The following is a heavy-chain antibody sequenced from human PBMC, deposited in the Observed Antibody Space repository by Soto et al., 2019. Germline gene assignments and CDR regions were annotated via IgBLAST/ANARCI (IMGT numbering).Heavy chain of an antibody. J-gene: IGHJ6*02. CDR3: ARVNIRVATGGSYYYYGMDV. V-gene: IGHV1-2*04. D-gene: IGHD5-12*01. CDR1: GYSFTDYH. Sequence: GASVKVSCKASGYSFTDYHIHWVRQAPVQGLEWLGPINPKSGGTSTAQKFQGWVTMTTDTSISTASMELSSLRSEDTAVYYCARVNIRVATGGSYYYYGMDVWRQGTTVSVSS. CDR2: INPKSGGT.